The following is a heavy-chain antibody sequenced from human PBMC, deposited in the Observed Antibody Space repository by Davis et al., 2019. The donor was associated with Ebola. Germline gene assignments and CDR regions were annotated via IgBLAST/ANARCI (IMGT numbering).Heavy chain of an antibody. D-gene: IGHD2-21*01. Sequence: SVTVSCKASGYTFISHDLHWVRQAAGQRLEWKGWMSANIGNTGYAPKFQGRVTMTRDTSISTAYMEVRSLRSEDTAVYYCTCHLIPVISVHKCDPWGQGTLVTVSS. V-gene: IGHV1-8*02. J-gene: IGHJ5*02. CDR3: TCHLIPVISVHKCDP. CDR1: GYTFISHD. CDR2: MSANIGNT.